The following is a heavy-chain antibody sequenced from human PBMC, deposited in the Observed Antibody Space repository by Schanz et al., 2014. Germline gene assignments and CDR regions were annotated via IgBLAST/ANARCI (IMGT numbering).Heavy chain of an antibody. D-gene: IGHD1-1*01. CDR2: IGNGGVTI. Sequence: EQLVESGGGLVQPGGSLRLSCTASGFPFSDYFMAWIRQPPGRGLEWVSYIGNGGVTIYYADSVKGRFTISRDNSKNSLYLQMNSLRAEDTAVYFCAKIERNEDWGQGTLVTVSS. CDR3: AKIERNED. V-gene: IGHV3-11*01. J-gene: IGHJ4*02. CDR1: GFPFSDYF.